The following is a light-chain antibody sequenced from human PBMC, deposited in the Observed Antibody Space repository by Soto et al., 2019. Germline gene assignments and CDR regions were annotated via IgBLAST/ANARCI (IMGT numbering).Light chain of an antibody. Sequence: EIVLTQSPATLSLSPGERATLSCRASQSVSSYLAWYQQKPGQAPRLLIYDASNRVSGIPSRFRGSGSGTDFTLTISSLEPEDFAVYYCQHRSNWPPYTFGQGTKLEMK. CDR2: DAS. V-gene: IGKV3-11*01. CDR1: QSVSSY. J-gene: IGKJ2*01. CDR3: QHRSNWPPYT.